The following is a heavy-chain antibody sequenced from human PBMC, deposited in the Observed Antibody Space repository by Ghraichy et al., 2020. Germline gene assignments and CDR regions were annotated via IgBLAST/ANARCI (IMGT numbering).Heavy chain of an antibody. CDR1: RYSFNSDV. CDR2: VHFRSGGK. CDR3: ARGRDRLDN. J-gene: IGHJ4*02. D-gene: IGHD5-24*01. V-gene: IGHV1-8*01. Sequence: VKVSCKGSRYSFNSDVINWVRQAPGQGLEWVANVHFRSGGKDFAPKFQGRVTLTWDMSEATSYMELSRLTSNDTAVYYCARGRDRLDNWGQGTLITVSS.